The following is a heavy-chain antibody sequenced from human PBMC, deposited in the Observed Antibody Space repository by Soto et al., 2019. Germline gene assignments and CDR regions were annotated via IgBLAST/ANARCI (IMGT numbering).Heavy chain of an antibody. D-gene: IGHD6-19*01. CDR3: AADPFGSGWYSGFYYYGMDV. V-gene: IGHV3-23*01. CDR1: GFTFSSYA. Sequence: GGSLRLSCAASGFTFSSYAMSWVRQAPGKGLEWVSAISGSGGSTYYADSVKGRFTISRDNSKNTLYLQMNSLRSEDTAVYYCAADPFGSGWYSGFYYYGMDVWGQGTTVTVSS. CDR2: ISGSGGST. J-gene: IGHJ6*02.